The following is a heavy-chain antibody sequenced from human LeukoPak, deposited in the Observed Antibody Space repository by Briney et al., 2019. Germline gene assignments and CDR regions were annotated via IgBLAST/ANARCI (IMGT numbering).Heavy chain of an antibody. CDR3: AKSGETGRYFDWSYPDY. J-gene: IGHJ4*02. CDR2: ISWNSGSI. D-gene: IGHD3-9*01. CDR1: GFTFDDYA. V-gene: IGHV3-9*01. Sequence: GRSLRLSCAASGFTFDDYAMHWVRRAPGKGLEWVSGISWNSGSIGYADSVKGRFTISRDNAKNSLYLQMNSLRAEDTALYYCAKSGETGRYFDWSYPDYWGQGTLVTVSS.